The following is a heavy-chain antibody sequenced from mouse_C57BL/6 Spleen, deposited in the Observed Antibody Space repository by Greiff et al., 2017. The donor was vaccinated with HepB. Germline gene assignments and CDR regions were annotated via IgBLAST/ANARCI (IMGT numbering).Heavy chain of an antibody. CDR1: GFSLTSYG. V-gene: IGHV2-2*01. Sequence: QVQLKQSGPGLVQPSQSLSITCTVSGFSLTSYGVHWVRQSPGKGLEWLGVIWSGGSTDYNAAFISRLSISKDNSKSQVFFKMNSLQADDTAIYYCARNSELGQFAYWGQGTLVTVSA. J-gene: IGHJ3*01. D-gene: IGHD4-1*01. CDR2: IWSGGST. CDR3: ARNSELGQFAY.